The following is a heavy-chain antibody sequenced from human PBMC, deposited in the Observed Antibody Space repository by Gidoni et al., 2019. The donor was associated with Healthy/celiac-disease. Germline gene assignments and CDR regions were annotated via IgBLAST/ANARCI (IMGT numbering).Heavy chain of an antibody. CDR2: IYYSGST. CDR3: AIDKTGTYYYYYGMDV. V-gene: IGHV4-59*01. D-gene: IGHD1-1*01. Sequence: QVTLQASGPGLVKPSETLSLTYTVSGGSISSYYWSWIRQPPGKGLEWIGYIYYSGSTNYNPSLKSRVTISVDTSKNPFSLQLSSVTAADTAVYSCAIDKTGTYYYYYGMDVWGKGTTVTVSS. CDR1: GGSISSYY. J-gene: IGHJ6*04.